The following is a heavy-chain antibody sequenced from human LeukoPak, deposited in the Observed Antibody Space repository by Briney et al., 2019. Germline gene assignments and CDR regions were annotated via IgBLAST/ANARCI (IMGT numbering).Heavy chain of an antibody. J-gene: IGHJ4*02. CDR3: ARQESDNFFDS. D-gene: IGHD2-21*01. V-gene: IGHV4-4*07. CDR2: VSQWNT. CDR1: NDYIKDYY. Sequence: SETLSLTCTLSNDYIKDYYWSWIRQPAGKGLEWIGRVSQWNTNYNPSLMGRVTMSVQASKNQFSLKLNSATAADTAVYYCARQESDNFFDSWGLGILVTVSS.